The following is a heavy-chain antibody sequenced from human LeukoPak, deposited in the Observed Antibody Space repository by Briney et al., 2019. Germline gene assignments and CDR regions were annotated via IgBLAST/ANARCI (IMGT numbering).Heavy chain of an antibody. CDR2: ISGSGGST. J-gene: IGHJ4*02. Sequence: AGGTLRLSCAASGFTFSSYGMSWVREAPGKGLEWVLAISGSGGSTYYADSVKGRFTISRDNSKNTLYLQMNSLRAEDTAVYYCAKVKYDSSGYYFDYWGQGTLVTVSS. CDR1: GFTFSSYG. V-gene: IGHV3-23*01. CDR3: AKVKYDSSGYYFDY. D-gene: IGHD3-22*01.